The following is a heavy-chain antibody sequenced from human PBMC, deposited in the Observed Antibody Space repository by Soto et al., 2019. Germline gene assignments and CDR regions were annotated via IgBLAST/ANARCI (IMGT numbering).Heavy chain of an antibody. CDR3: ARGSEPAYSSGYVNGDY. CDR1: GYTFTSYA. D-gene: IGHD6-19*01. V-gene: IGHV1-3*01. Sequence: QVHLVQSGAEVKKPGASVKVSCKASGYTFTSYAIHWVRQAPGQRLEWMGWINAGNGNTKYSQKFQGRVTIARDTSASTAYMEVSSLRFEDTAVYYCARGSEPAYSSGYVNGDYWGQGTLVTVSS. J-gene: IGHJ4*02. CDR2: INAGNGNT.